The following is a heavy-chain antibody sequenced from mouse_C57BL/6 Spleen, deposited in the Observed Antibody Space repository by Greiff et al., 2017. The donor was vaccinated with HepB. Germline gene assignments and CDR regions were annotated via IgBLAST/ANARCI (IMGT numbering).Heavy chain of an antibody. D-gene: IGHD1-1*01. V-gene: IGHV1-69*01. J-gene: IGHJ2*01. CDR2: IDPSDSYT. CDR1: GYTFTSYW. Sequence: VQLQQSGAELVMPGASVKLSCKASGYTFTSYWMHWVKQRPGQGLEWIGEIDPSDSYTNYNQTFKGKSTLTVDISSSTAYMQLSSLTSEDSAVYYCARGYTTGVAFDYWGQGTTLTVSS. CDR3: ARGYTTGVAFDY.